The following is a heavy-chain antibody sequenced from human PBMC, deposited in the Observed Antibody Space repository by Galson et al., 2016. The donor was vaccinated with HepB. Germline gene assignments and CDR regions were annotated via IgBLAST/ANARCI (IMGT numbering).Heavy chain of an antibody. V-gene: IGHV3-53*01. J-gene: IGHJ4*02. CDR1: GFTVSNNY. Sequence: SLRLSCAAFGFTVSNNYMSWVRQAPGKGLECVSLIYSGGSTSYADSVKGRFTISRDHFKNTLYLQMNSLRAEDTAVYFCTCGRSPGAYWGQGTLVTVSS. CDR3: TCGRSPGAY. CDR2: IYSGGST. D-gene: IGHD3-16*02.